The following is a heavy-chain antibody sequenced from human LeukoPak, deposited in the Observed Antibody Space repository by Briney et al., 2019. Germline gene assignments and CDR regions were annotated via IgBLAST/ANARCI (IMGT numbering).Heavy chain of an antibody. CDR1: GFTFSSYW. J-gene: IGHJ5*02. D-gene: IGHD2-15*01. CDR2: IKQDGSEK. V-gene: IGHV3-7*01. Sequence: GGSLRLSCAASGFTFSSYWMSWVRQAPGKGLEWVANIKQDGSEKYYVDSVKGRFTISRDNAKNSLYLQMNSLRAEDTAVYYCARGKRVERYNWFDPWGQGTLVTVSS. CDR3: ARGKRVERYNWFDP.